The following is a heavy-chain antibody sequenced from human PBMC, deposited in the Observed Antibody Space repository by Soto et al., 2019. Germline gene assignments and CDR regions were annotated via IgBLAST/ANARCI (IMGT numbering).Heavy chain of an antibody. Sequence: ASVKVSCKASGYTFTGYYMHWVRQAPGQGLEWMGWINPNSGGTNYAQKFQGRVTMTRDTSISTAYMELSRLRSDDTAVYYCARDFRKGYIDIVYFQHWGQGTLVTVSS. CDR3: ARDFRKGYIDIVYFQH. V-gene: IGHV1-2*02. J-gene: IGHJ1*01. CDR2: INPNSGGT. D-gene: IGHD2-15*01. CDR1: GYTFTGYY.